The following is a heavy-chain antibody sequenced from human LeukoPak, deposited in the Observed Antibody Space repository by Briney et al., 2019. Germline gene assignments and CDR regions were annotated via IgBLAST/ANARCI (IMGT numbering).Heavy chain of an antibody. J-gene: IGHJ3*02. CDR2: IFYSGST. V-gene: IGHV4-39*07. CDR3: ARVTNSLAFDI. D-gene: IGHD2-8*01. CDR1: GDSINSTTYY. Sequence: SETLSLTCTVSGDSINSTTYYWGWIRQPPGRGLAWIANIFYSGSTYYNLSLKSRVTISLDTSKNQFSLRLSSVTAADTAVYYCARVTNSLAFDIWGQGTMVTVSS.